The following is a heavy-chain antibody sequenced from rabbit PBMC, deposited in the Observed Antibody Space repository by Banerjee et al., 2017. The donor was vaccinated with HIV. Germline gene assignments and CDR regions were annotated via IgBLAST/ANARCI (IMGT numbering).Heavy chain of an antibody. CDR3: AIPTGSGGSPYYFGL. CDR2: ISAGSSGTT. Sequence: QQQLVESGGGLVQPEGSLTLTCKVPGFSFSSGYYMYWVRQAPGKGLEWIACISAGSSGTTHYASWAKGRFTISKTSSTTVTLQMTSLTAADTATYFCAIPTGSGGSPYYFGLWGPGTLVTVS. D-gene: IGHD1-1*01. CDR1: GFSFSSGYY. J-gene: IGHJ4*01. V-gene: IGHV1S45*01.